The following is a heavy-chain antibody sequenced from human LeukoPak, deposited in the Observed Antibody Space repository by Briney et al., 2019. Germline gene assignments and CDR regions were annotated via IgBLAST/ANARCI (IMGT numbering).Heavy chain of an antibody. D-gene: IGHD3-10*01. J-gene: IGHJ4*02. CDR1: GFTFNNAW. V-gene: IGHV3-15*01. Sequence: GGSLRLSCAASGFTFNNAWMSWVRQAPGKGLEWVGHIKSRTDGGTADYAAPVKGRFTISRDDSKSIASLQMNSLKSEDTAVYYCTRGRSGPIIDYWGQGTLVTVSS. CDR2: IKSRTDGGTA. CDR3: TRGRSGPIIDY.